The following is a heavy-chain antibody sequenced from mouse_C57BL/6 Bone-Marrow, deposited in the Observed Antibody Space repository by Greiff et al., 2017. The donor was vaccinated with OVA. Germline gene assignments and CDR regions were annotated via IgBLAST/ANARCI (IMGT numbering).Heavy chain of an antibody. J-gene: IGHJ4*01. Sequence: VQLQQSGPELVKPGASVKISCKASGYAFSSSWMNWVKQRPGKGLEWIGRIYPGDGDTNYNGKFKGKATLTADKSSSTAYMQLSSLTSEDSAVYFGARSELRYCYAMDYWGQGTSVTVSS. CDR1: GYAFSSSW. D-gene: IGHD1-1*01. CDR2: IYPGDGDT. CDR3: ARSELRYCYAMDY. V-gene: IGHV1-82*01.